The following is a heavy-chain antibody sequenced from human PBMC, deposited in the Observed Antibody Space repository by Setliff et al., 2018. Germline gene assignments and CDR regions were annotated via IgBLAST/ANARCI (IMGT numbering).Heavy chain of an antibody. D-gene: IGHD2-15*01. CDR3: ARGLRGGAAGPLQYYYYMDV. CDR2: SNHSGNT. Sequence: SETLSLTCRVYGESFSNNYWSWIRQPPGKGLEWIGESNHSGNTTNHPSLKSRLTMSVDTSKNQFSLKLTSVTAADTAVYYCARGLRGGAAGPLQYYYYMDVWGKGTTVTAP. J-gene: IGHJ6*03. CDR1: GESFSNNY. V-gene: IGHV4-34*01.